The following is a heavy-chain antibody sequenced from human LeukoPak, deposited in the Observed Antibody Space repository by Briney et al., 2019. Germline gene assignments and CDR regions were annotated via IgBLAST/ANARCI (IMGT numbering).Heavy chain of an antibody. V-gene: IGHV4-4*09. CDR1: GDSISNYY. CDR2: IYTSGST. J-gene: IGHJ6*02. CDR3: ASTGHYGMDV. D-gene: IGHD2-8*02. Sequence: SETLSLTCAVSGDSISNYYWSWIRQPPGKGLEWIGYIYTSGSTNYNPSLKSRVTMSVDTSRNQFSLNLSSVAAADTAVYYCASTGHYGMDVWGQGTTVTVSS.